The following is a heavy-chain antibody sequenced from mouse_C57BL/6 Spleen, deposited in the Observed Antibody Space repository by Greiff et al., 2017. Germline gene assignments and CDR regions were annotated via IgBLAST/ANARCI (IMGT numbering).Heavy chain of an antibody. J-gene: IGHJ3*01. Sequence: ESGPGILQPSQTLSLTCSFSGFSLSTSNMGIGWLRQPSGKGLVWLAHRWWNDDKYYNPSLKSRLTSSKDTSNNQLFLRITSVDTADTATYYCAQIPSWDVEGFAYWGQGTLVTVSA. CDR1: GFSLSTSNMG. D-gene: IGHD4-1*01. CDR2: RWWNDDK. V-gene: IGHV8-5*01. CDR3: AQIPSWDVEGFAY.